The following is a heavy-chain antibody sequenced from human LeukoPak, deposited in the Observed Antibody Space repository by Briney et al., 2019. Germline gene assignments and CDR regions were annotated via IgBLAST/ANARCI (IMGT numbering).Heavy chain of an antibody. D-gene: IGHD3-10*01. CDR1: GGSISSGDFP. V-gene: IGHV4-30-2*01. J-gene: IGHJ4*02. CDR3: ARGFYGAGSHFDY. Sequence: SQTLSLTCAVSGGSISSGDFPWSWIRQPPGKGLEWIGYIFHTGHASYNPSLKSRVTISVDMSKNQLSLRLTSVTAADTAVYYCARGFYGAGSHFDYWGQGTLVTVSS. CDR2: IFHTGHA.